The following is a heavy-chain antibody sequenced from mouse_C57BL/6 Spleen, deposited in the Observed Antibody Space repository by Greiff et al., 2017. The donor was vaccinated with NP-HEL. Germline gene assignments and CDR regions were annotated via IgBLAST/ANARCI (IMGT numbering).Heavy chain of an antibody. V-gene: IGHV1-55*01. J-gene: IGHJ4*01. Sequence: QVQLKQPGAELVKPGASVKMSCKASGYTFTSYWITWVKQRPGQGLEWIGDIYPGSGSTNYNEKFKSKATLTVDTSSSTAYMQLSSLTSEDSAVYYCAKGITTGPYAMDYWGQGTSVTVSS. CDR1: GYTFTSYW. CDR3: AKGITTGPYAMDY. D-gene: IGHD1-1*01. CDR2: IYPGSGST.